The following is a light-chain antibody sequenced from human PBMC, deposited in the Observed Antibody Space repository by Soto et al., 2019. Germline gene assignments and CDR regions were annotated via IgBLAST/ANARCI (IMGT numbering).Light chain of an antibody. J-gene: IGKJ1*01. CDR2: RES. CDR3: QQYGSYFPWT. Sequence: DIQMTQSPSTLSASVGDRVTITCRASQSIGSWLAWYQQKPGKAPKLLIYRESSLESGVPSRFIGSGSGTDFTLTISSLQPDDFASYYCQQYGSYFPWTFGKGTKVEIK. V-gene: IGKV1-5*03. CDR1: QSIGSW.